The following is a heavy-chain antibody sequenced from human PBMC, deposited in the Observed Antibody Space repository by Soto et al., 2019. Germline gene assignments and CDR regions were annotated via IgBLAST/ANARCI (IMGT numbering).Heavy chain of an antibody. J-gene: IGHJ3*02. CDR2: IRYGGATSGTT. V-gene: IGHV4-39*01. Sequence: QVQLQESGPRLVKPSETLTLKCTVSGGSVSSDQYLWGWIRQPPGKGLEWVASIRYGGATSGTTFYNPSLGGRLTISLDTSADQVSLRLTSVTAADTAVYYCARHDDYKGPPLGFHIWGQGTLVTVSS. CDR3: ARHDDYKGPPLGFHI. D-gene: IGHD3-16*01. CDR1: GGSVSSDQYL.